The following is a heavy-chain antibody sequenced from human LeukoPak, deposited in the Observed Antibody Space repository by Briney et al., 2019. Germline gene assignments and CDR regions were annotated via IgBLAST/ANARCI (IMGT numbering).Heavy chain of an antibody. Sequence: GGSLRLSCVASGFTFSNYWLHWVRQAPGKGLVWVSRINIDESTANYADSVKGRFTISRDNAKNTLYLQMNSLRAEDTAVYHCARNEYSSSGSGQVDVWGQGTTVTVSS. V-gene: IGHV3-74*01. CDR3: ARNEYSSSGSGQVDV. CDR2: INIDESTA. CDR1: GFTFSNYW. D-gene: IGHD5-18*01. J-gene: IGHJ6*02.